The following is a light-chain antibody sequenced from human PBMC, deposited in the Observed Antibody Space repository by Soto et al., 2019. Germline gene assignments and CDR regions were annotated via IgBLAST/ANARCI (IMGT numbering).Light chain of an antibody. Sequence: QSVLPQPPSASGTTGQRVTISCNGSRSNIGRNSVNWYQQLPGTAPKLLIYSNNQRPSGVPDRFSGSKSGTSASLAISGLQSEDEADYYCAAWDDSLSGYVFGTGTKVTVL. V-gene: IGLV1-44*01. CDR1: RSNIGRNS. J-gene: IGLJ1*01. CDR3: AAWDDSLSGYV. CDR2: SNN.